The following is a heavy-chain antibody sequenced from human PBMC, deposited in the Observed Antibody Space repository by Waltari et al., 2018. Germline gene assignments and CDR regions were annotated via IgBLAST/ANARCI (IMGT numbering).Heavy chain of an antibody. CDR1: GFIFTGYW. D-gene: IGHD3-22*01. CDR3: ARATYYYDNSGRGAFDI. V-gene: IGHV3-7*01. CDR2: IKQDGSEK. J-gene: IGHJ3*02. Sequence: EGQLVESGGGFVQPGGSLRLACEAPGFIFTGYWMRWVRQAPGKGLEWVANIKQDGSEKNYVDSVKGRFTVSRDNAKKSLFLEMNSLRGEDTAVYYCARATYYYDNSGRGAFDIWGQGTRVTVSS.